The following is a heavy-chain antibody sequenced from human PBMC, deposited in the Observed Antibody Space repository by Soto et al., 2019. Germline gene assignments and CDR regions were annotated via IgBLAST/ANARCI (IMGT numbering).Heavy chain of an antibody. CDR2: MNPNSGNT. CDR1: GYTFTSYD. CDR3: ARDDIVDNWFYP. D-gene: IGHD2-15*01. Sequence: ASVKVSCKASGYTFTSYDINWVRQATGQGLEWMGWMNPNSGNTGYAQKFQGRVTMTRNTSISTAYMELSSLRSEDTAVYYCARDDIVDNWFYPWGQGTLVTVSS. V-gene: IGHV1-8*01. J-gene: IGHJ5*02.